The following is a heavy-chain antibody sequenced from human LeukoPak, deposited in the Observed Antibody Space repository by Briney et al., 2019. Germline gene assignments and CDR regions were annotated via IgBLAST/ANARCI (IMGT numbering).Heavy chain of an antibody. J-gene: IGHJ4*02. D-gene: IGHD4-17*01. CDR3: ARSPYHDYGDYFDY. CDR1: GFTFSDFY. V-gene: IGHV3-11*01. Sequence: GGSLRLSCAASGFTFSDFYMSWIRQAPGKGLEWVSYISSSGSTIYYADSVKGRFTISRDNAKNSLSLQMNSLRAEDTAVYYCARSPYHDYGDYFDYWGQGTLVTVSS. CDR2: ISSSGSTI.